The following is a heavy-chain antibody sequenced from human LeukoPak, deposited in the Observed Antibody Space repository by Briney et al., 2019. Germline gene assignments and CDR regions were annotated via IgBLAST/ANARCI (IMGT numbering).Heavy chain of an antibody. CDR2: IYSGGSA. V-gene: IGHV3-53*01. Sequence: GGSLRLSSAASGFTVSSNYMSWVRQAPGKGLEWVSVIYSGGSAYHADSVKGRFTISRDNSKNTLYLQMNSLRAEDTAVYYCARVKDYYGSGSYYFSYWGQGTLVTVSS. J-gene: IGHJ4*02. D-gene: IGHD3-10*01. CDR3: ARVKDYYGSGSYYFSY. CDR1: GFTVSSNY.